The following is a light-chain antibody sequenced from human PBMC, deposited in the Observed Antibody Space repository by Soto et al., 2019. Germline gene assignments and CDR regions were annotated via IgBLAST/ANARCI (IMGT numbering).Light chain of an antibody. Sequence: QSALTQPPSASGSPGQSVTISCTGTSSDVGNYNYVSWYQQHPGKAPKLMIYEVNNRPSGVPDRFSGSKSGNTASLTVSGLQAEDEADYYCSSYAGSNNFKVFGGGTKLTVL. J-gene: IGLJ2*01. CDR1: SSDVGNYNY. V-gene: IGLV2-8*01. CDR2: EVN. CDR3: SSYAGSNNFKV.